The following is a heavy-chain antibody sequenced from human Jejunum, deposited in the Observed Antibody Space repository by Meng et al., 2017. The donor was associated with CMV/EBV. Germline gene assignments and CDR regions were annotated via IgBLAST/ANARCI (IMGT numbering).Heavy chain of an antibody. CDR3: VRGDSGYDLTVFDV. V-gene: IGHV3-21*01. CDR2: ISTSSSFI. D-gene: IGHD5-12*01. CDR1: GFRFSPYG. J-gene: IGHJ3*01. Sequence: GFRFSPYGMNWVRQAPGKGLEWVSCISTSSSFIHYADSIKDRFVISRDNAKNSLYLQMDSLRAEDTAVYYCVRGDSGYDLTVFDVWGQGTMVTVSS.